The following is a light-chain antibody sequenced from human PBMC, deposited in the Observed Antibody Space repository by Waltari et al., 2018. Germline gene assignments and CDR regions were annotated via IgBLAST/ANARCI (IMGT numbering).Light chain of an antibody. CDR1: GSGGS. Sequence: QSALTQPPSASGSPGQSVTISCTGTGSGGSVSWYQQLPGKAPKLLIYEVSKRPSGVPDRFSGSKSRNTASLTVSGLQAEDEGDYYCSSDAVSNNFYDFGSGTKVTVL. CDR2: EVS. V-gene: IGLV2-8*01. CDR3: SSDAVSNNFYD. J-gene: IGLJ1*01.